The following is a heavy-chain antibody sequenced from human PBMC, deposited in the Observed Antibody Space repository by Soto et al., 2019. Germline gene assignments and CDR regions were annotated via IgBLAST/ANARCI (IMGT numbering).Heavy chain of an antibody. CDR1: GDSVSSNSAA. J-gene: IGHJ6*02. V-gene: IGHV6-1*01. CDR3: ARSLRVVVPAALPYYYYGMDV. D-gene: IGHD2-2*01. CDR2: TYYRSKWYN. Sequence: SQTLSLTCAISGDSVSSNSAAWNWIRQSPSRGLEWLGRTYYRSKWYNDYAVSVKSRITINPDTSKNQFSLQLNSVTPEDTAVYYCARSLRVVVPAALPYYYYGMDVWGQGTTVTVSS.